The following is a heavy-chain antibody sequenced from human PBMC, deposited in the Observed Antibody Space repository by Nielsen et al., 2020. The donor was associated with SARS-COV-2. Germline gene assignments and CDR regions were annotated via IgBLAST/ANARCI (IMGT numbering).Heavy chain of an antibody. CDR2: ISWNSGSI. J-gene: IGHJ6*02. CDR3: AKMDYYYYYDMDV. V-gene: IGHV3-9*01. CDR1: GFTFDDYA. Sequence: GGSLRLSCAASGFTFDDYAMHWVRQAPGKGLEWVSGISWNSGSIGYADSVKGRFTISRDNAKNSLYLQMNSLRAEDTALYYCAKMDYYYYYDMDVWGQGTTVTVSS.